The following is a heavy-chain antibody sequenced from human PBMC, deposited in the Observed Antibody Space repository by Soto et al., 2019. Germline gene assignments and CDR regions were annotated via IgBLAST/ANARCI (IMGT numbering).Heavy chain of an antibody. CDR2: IVVGSGNT. Sequence: ASVKVSCKASGFTFTSSAVQWVRQARGQRLEWIGWIVVGSGNTNYAQKFQERVTITRDMSTSTAYMELSSLRSEDTAVYYCAATSYYYDSSGYYYGPYYFDYWGQGTLVTVSS. J-gene: IGHJ4*02. CDR1: GFTFTSSA. D-gene: IGHD3-22*01. V-gene: IGHV1-58*01. CDR3: AATSYYYDSSGYYYGPYYFDY.